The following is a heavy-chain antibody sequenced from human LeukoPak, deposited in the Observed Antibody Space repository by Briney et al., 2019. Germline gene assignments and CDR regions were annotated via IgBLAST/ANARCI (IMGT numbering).Heavy chain of an antibody. J-gene: IGHJ4*02. Sequence: SETLSLTCSVSGYSISSHYYWAWIRQPPGKGLGGVGNIYHSGSTYYNPSLKSRVTISVDTSKNHFSLRLSSVTAADTTVYFCARHIVGATNIHYWRGGAKPTVPS. CDR3: ARHIVGATNIHY. D-gene: IGHD1-26*01. CDR2: IYHSGST. CDR1: GYSISSHYY. V-gene: IGHV4-38-2*01.